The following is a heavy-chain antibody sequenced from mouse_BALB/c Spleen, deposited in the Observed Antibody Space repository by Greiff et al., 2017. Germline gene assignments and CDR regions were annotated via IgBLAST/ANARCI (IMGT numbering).Heavy chain of an antibody. D-gene: IGHD1-1*02. CDR1: GFTFSSYG. J-gene: IGHJ3*01. Sequence: EVMLVESGGDLVKPGGSLKLSCAASGFTFSSYGMSWVRQTPDKRLEWVATISSGGSYTYYPDSVKGRFTISRDNAKNTLYLQMSSLKSEDTAMYYCARHGVAWFAYWGQGTLVTVSA. CDR3: ARHGVAWFAY. V-gene: IGHV5-6*01. CDR2: ISSGGSYT.